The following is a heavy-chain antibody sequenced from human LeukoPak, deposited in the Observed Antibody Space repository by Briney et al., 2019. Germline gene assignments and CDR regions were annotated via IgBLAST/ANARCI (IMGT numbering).Heavy chain of an antibody. D-gene: IGHD3-9*01. CDR1: VTSISNGVSW. CDR3: ARASRYYHMLTGYYLSAFDY. V-gene: IGHV4-39*01. J-gene: IGHJ4*02. CDR2: IYHSGST. Sequence: EILLSTCTVAVTSISNGVSWCGRIREPAGKGLEWIGGIYHSGSTYYKPDVNSRVNISVDTSKKQFSLKLSSVTAADTAVYYSARASRYYHMLTGYYLSAFDYWGQGTLVTVSS.